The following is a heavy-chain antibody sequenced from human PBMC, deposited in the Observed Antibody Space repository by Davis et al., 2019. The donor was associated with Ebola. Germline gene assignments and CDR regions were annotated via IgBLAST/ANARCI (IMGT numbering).Heavy chain of an antibody. D-gene: IGHD1-26*01. V-gene: IGHV5-51*01. CDR3: ARLVGVTNDFDY. CDR2: IYPGDSDT. CDR1: GYSFISYW. Sequence: GESLKISCKGSGYSFISYWIAWVRQMPGKGPEWMGVIYPGDSDTRYSPSFQGQVTISADKSISTAYLQWSTLKASDTAMYYCARLVGVTNDFDYWGQGTLVTVSS. J-gene: IGHJ4*02.